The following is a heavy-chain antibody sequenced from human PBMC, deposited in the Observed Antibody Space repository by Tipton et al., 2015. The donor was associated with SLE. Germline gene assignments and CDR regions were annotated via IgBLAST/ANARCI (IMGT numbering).Heavy chain of an antibody. CDR1: GGSISSSNW. V-gene: IGHV4-4*02. Sequence: TLSLTCAVSGGSISSSNWWSWVRQPPGKGLEWIGEINHSGSTNYNPSLKSRVTISVDTSKNQFSLKLSSVTAADTAVYYCAREGRRGQLALDYWGQGTLVTVSS. J-gene: IGHJ4*02. CDR2: INHSGST. CDR3: AREGRRGQLALDY. D-gene: IGHD6-6*01.